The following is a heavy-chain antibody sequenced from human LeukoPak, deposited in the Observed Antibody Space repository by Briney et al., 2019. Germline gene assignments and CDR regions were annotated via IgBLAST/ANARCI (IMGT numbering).Heavy chain of an antibody. J-gene: IGHJ4*02. Sequence: GGSLRLSCAASGFTFYDYAMFWVRQAPGKGLEWVSLISGDGDNTFYADSVKGRFSISRDNSKKSLFLQMNSLRTEDTALYYCARDGDSYGYSDYWGQGTLVTVSS. CDR1: GFTFYDYA. D-gene: IGHD5-18*01. V-gene: IGHV3-43*02. CDR3: ARDGDSYGYSDY. CDR2: ISGDGDNT.